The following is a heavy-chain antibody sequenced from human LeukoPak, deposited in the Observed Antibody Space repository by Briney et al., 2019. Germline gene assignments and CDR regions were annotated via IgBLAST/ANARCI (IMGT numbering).Heavy chain of an antibody. CDR2: IIPIFGTA. D-gene: IGHD3-9*01. J-gene: IGHJ4*02. CDR3: ARGRGTLRYFDWLSPLYY. CDR1: GGTFSSYA. Sequence: SVKVSCKASGGTFSSYAISWVRQAPGQGLEWMGGIIPIFGTANYAQKFQGRVTITADKSTSTAYMELSSLRSEDTAVYYCARGRGTLRYFDWLSPLYYWGQGTLVTVSS. V-gene: IGHV1-69*06.